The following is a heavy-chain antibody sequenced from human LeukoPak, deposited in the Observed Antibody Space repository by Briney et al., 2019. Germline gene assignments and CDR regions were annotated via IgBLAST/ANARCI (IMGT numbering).Heavy chain of an antibody. J-gene: IGHJ4*02. CDR3: ARERYYYGSGSPDY. V-gene: IGHV4-61*02. CDR2: IYTSGST. Sequence: SQTLSLTCTVSGGSISSGSYYWSWIRQPAGKGLEWIGRIYTSGSTNYNPSLKSRVTISVDASQNQFSLKLSSVTAADTAVYYCARERYYYGSGSPDYWGQGTLVTVSS. D-gene: IGHD3-10*01. CDR1: GGSISSGSYY.